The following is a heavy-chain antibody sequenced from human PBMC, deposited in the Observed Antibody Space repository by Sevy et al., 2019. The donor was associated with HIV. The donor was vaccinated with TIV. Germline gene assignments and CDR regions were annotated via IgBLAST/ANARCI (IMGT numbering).Heavy chain of an antibody. CDR1: GGPISTCTNF. CDR3: ARGRITFFDD. V-gene: IGHV4-39*01. Sequence: SETLSLTCIVSGGPISTCTNFWGWIRQPPGKGLELIGSIYCGGSTYYNPSLKSRVANSVDTSKNQFSLKVNSVSAADTAVYYCARGRITFFDDWGQGALVTVSS. CDR2: IYCGGST. D-gene: IGHD3-16*01. J-gene: IGHJ4*02.